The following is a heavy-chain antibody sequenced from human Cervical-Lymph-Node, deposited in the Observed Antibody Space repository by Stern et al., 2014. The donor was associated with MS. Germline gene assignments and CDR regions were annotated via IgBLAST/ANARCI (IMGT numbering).Heavy chain of an antibody. J-gene: IGHJ3*02. CDR2: ISSSSSYI. CDR1: GFTFSSYS. Sequence: EVQLEESGGGLVKPGGSLRLSCAASGFTFSSYSMNWVRQAPGKGLEWVSSISSSSSYIYYADSVKGRFTISRDNAKNSLYLQMNSLRAEDTAVYYCAREILWLGGAFDIWGQGTMVTVSS. D-gene: IGHD5-18*01. V-gene: IGHV3-21*01. CDR3: AREILWLGGAFDI.